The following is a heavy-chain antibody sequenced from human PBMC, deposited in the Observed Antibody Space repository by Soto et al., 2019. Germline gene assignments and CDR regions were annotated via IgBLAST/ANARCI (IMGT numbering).Heavy chain of an antibody. CDR2: ISSSSSTI. CDR1: GFTFSSYS. J-gene: IGHJ3*02. V-gene: IGHV3-48*04. D-gene: IGHD6-13*01. Sequence: PGGSLRLSCAASGFTFSSYSMNWVRQAPGKGLEWVSYISSSSSTIYYADSVKGRFTISRDNAKNSLYLQMNSLRAEDTAVYYCARGSSWARDDAFDIWGQGTMVTVSS. CDR3: ARGSSWARDDAFDI.